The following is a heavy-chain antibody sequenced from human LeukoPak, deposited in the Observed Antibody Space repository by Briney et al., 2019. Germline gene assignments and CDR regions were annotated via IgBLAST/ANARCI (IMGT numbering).Heavy chain of an antibody. D-gene: IGHD1-26*01. V-gene: IGHV3-23*01. CDR1: GFTFNTYA. J-gene: IGHJ4*02. CDR2: ITGDSDST. CDR3: ARSLRDQILCGFDY. Sequence: GGSLRLSCAASGFTFNTYAMSWVCQAPGKGLEWVSSITGDSDSTYHADSVKGRFTISRDNSKNTLYLQMDGLRDEDTAVYFCARSLRDQILCGFDYWGQGTLVTVSS.